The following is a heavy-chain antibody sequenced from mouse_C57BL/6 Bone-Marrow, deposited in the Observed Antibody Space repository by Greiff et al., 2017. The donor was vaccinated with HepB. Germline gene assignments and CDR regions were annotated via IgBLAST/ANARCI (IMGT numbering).Heavy chain of an antibody. CDR2: IYPGDGDT. Sequence: QAQLKESGPELVKPGASVKISCKASGYAFSSSWMNWVKQRPGKGLEWIGRIYPGDGDTNYNGKFKGKATLTADKSSSPAYMPLSSLPSEDSSVYFCARSLYYGTLYWYFDVWGTGTTVTVSS. CDR1: GYAFSSSW. D-gene: IGHD1-1*01. CDR3: ARSLYYGTLYWYFDV. J-gene: IGHJ1*03. V-gene: IGHV1-82*01.